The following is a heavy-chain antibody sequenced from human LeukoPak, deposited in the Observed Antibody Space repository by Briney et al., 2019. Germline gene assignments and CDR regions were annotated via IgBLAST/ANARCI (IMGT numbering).Heavy chain of an antibody. J-gene: IGHJ4*02. CDR1: GGSISSYY. D-gene: IGHD6-13*01. Sequence: PSETLSLTCTVSGGSISSYYWSWIRQPPGKGLEWIGEINHSGSTNYNPSLKSRVTISVDTSKNQFSLKLSSVTAADTAVYYCARVMPQQIAAADYWGQGTLVTVSS. CDR3: ARVMPQQIAAADY. CDR2: INHSGST. V-gene: IGHV4-34*01.